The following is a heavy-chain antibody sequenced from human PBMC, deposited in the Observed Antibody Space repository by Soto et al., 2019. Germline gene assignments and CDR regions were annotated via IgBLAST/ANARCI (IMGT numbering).Heavy chain of an antibody. D-gene: IGHD2-15*01. CDR2: ISAYNGNT. Sequence: QVQLVQSGAEVKKPGASVKVSCKASGYTFTSYGISWVRQAPGQGLEWMGWISAYNGNTNYAQKLQGRVTMTTDTSKSTGYVELRSRRSDDTDVYFCARRFVGCDGTYYFSYWGQGTLVTVSS. CDR3: ARRFVGCDGTYYFSY. CDR1: GYTFTSYG. V-gene: IGHV1-18*01. J-gene: IGHJ4*02.